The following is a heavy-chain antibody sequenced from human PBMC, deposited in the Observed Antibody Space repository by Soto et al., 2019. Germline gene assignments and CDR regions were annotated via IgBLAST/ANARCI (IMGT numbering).Heavy chain of an antibody. CDR2: IIPIFGTA. CDR3: ARDLAGSMIVVVPDVWDAFDI. J-gene: IGHJ3*02. D-gene: IGHD3-22*01. CDR1: GGTFSSYA. V-gene: IGHV1-69*13. Sequence: SVKVSCKASGGTFSSYAISWVRQAPGQGLEWMGGIIPIFGTANYAQKFQGRVTITADESTSTAYMELSSLRSEDTAVYYCARDLAGSMIVVVPDVWDAFDIWSQGTMVTVSS.